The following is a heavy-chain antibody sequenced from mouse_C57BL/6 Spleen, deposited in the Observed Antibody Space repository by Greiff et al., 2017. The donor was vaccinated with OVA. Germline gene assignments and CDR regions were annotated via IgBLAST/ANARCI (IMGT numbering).Heavy chain of an antibody. CDR3: ARTCATVVATDLDY. D-gene: IGHD1-1*01. Sequence: VQLQQSGAELAKPGASVTLSCKASGYTFTSYWMHWVKQRPGQGLEWIGYIIPSSGYTKFNQKFKGKATLTADKSSSKAYMQLSSLTYEDSAVYYGARTCATVVATDLDYWGQGTTLTGSA. CDR2: IIPSSGYT. CDR1: GYTFTSYW. V-gene: IGHV1-7*01. J-gene: IGHJ2*01.